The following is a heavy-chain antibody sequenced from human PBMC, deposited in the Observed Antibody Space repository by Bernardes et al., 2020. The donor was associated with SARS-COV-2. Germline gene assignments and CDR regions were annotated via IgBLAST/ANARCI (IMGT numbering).Heavy chain of an antibody. CDR1: GGSLSGFH. J-gene: IGHJ5*02. CDR2: IDHSGTP. V-gene: IGHV4-34*01. Sequence: SETLSLTCAVSGGSLSGFHWNWIRQPPVKGLEWIGEIDHSGTPTYSPSLKSRVTISVDTSKNQFSLRLSSVTAADTAVYYCARGRATFWFDPWGQGTLVTVAS. CDR3: ARGRATFWFDP. D-gene: IGHD5-12*01.